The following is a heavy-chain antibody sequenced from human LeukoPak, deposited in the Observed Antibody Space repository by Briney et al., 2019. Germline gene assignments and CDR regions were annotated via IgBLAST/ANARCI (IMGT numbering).Heavy chain of an antibody. Sequence: SETLSLTCTVSGGSISSYYWSWIRQPPGKGLEWIGYIYYSGSTNYNPSLKSRVTISVDTSKSQFSLKLSSVTAADTAVYYCARATLWFGELLSGDYYYYYMDAWGKGTTVTVSS. V-gene: IGHV4-59*01. CDR3: ARATLWFGELLSGDYYYYYMDA. CDR2: IYYSGST. CDR1: GGSISSYY. J-gene: IGHJ6*03. D-gene: IGHD3-10*01.